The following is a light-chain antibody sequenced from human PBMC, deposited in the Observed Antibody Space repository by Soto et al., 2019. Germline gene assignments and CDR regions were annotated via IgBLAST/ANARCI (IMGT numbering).Light chain of an antibody. V-gene: IGKV3-20*01. CDR2: GAS. CDR3: QQYVTSPPT. J-gene: IGKJ2*01. CDR1: QSVSSSY. Sequence: EILFTQSPGTLSLSPGERATLSCRASQSVSSSYLAWYQQKPGQAPRLLIYGASSRATGIPDRFSGSGSGTDFTLTISSLPPHNFAVYYFQQYVTSPPTFG.